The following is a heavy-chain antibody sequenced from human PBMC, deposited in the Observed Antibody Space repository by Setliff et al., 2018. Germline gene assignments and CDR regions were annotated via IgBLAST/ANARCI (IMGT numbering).Heavy chain of an antibody. J-gene: IGHJ3*02. Sequence: SETLSLTCTVSGGSISNYYWSWIRQPAGKGLEWIGRIYTSGSANYNPSLKSRVTMSVDTSKNQFSLKPSSVTAADTAVYYCARKGISALSGAFDMWGQGTMVTVSS. CDR3: ARKGISALSGAFDM. CDR1: GGSISNYY. D-gene: IGHD1-26*01. V-gene: IGHV4-4*07. CDR2: IYTSGSA.